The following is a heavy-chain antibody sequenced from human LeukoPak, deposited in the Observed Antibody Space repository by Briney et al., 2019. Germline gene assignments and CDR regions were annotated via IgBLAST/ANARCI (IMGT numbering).Heavy chain of an antibody. CDR1: GYSINNYW. Sequence: GESLKISCKGSGYSINNYWIGWVRQLPGKGLEWMGIIYPGDSDTRYSPSFQGQVTISADKSISTAYLQWSSLKASDTAMYYCARPGPHDYGDIYFDYWGQGTLVTVSS. CDR2: IYPGDSDT. V-gene: IGHV5-51*01. J-gene: IGHJ4*02. D-gene: IGHD4-17*01. CDR3: ARPGPHDYGDIYFDY.